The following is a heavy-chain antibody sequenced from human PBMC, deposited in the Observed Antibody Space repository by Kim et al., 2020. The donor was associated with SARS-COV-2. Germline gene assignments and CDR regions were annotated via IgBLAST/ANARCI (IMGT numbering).Heavy chain of an antibody. CDR2: VDPGSNEK. V-gene: IGHV3-7*01. D-gene: IGHD3-9*01. CDR1: GFAFSSSW. J-gene: IGHJ3*02. CDR3: ARLHDYYSLDWLFDREKPNGAVDM. Sequence: GGSLRLSCAASGFAFSSSWMSWVRQAPGRGLQWVASVDPGSNEKYYVDSVQGRFLISRDNAKNSLFLQMNSLRADDTAVYYCARLHDYYSLDWLFDREKPNGAVDMWGRGTLVTASS.